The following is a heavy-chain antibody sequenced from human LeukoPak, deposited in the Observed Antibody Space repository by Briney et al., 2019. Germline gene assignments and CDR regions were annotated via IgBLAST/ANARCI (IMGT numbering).Heavy chain of an antibody. CDR1: GFTVSSNY. CDR2: IYSGGST. CDR3: ARDRYSGSYYRN. Sequence: GGSLRLSCAASGFTVSSNYMSWVRQAPGKGLEWVSVIYSGGSTYYADSVKGRFTISRDNSKNTLYLQMNSLRAEDTAVYYCARDRYSGSYYRNWGQGTLVTVSS. J-gene: IGHJ4*02. V-gene: IGHV3-53*01. D-gene: IGHD3-10*01.